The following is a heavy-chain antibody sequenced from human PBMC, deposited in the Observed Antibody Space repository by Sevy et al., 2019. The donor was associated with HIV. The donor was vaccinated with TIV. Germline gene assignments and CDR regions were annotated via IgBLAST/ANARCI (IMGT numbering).Heavy chain of an antibody. CDR1: GFSFKSYG. V-gene: IGHV3-30*02. D-gene: IGHD2-21*01. J-gene: IGHJ4*02. Sequence: GGSLRLSCAASGFSFKSYGMHWVRQAPGKGLEWVAYLQYDGSSKDYADSVKGRFTISRDNSKNTLDLEMNSLRVEDTAVYYCVKEGGGEGGDHWGQGTLVTVSS. CDR3: VKEGGGEGGDH. CDR2: LQYDGSSK.